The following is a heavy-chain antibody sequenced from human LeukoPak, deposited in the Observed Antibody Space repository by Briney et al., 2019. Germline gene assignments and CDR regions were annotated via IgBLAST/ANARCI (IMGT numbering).Heavy chain of an antibody. D-gene: IGHD5-12*01. CDR2: IYYSGST. CDR3: ARLSGPIDS. CDR1: GGSISSSNYY. J-gene: IGHJ4*02. V-gene: IGHV4-39*01. Sequence: PSETLSLTCTVSGGSISSSNYYWGWIRQPPGKGLEWIGSIYYSGSTYYNPSLKSRVTISVETSKNQFSLKVSSVAAADTAVYFCARLSGPIDSWGQGTLVTVSS.